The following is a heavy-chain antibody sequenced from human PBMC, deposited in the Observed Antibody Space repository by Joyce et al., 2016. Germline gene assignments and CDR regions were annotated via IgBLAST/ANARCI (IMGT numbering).Heavy chain of an antibody. Sequence: EVQLVESGGGLIQPGGSLRLSCAASGFTVSSSYMTWVRQAPGKGLEWVSVIYRGGTTYYADSVKGRFAVSTDNSRDNSKNTLYLQMNNLRIEDTAVYYCAREKYYGDYEHNFFDPWGQGTLVTVSS. V-gene: IGHV3-53*01. J-gene: IGHJ5*02. CDR2: IYRGGTT. CDR1: GFTVSSSY. D-gene: IGHD4-17*01. CDR3: AREKYYGDYEHNFFDP.